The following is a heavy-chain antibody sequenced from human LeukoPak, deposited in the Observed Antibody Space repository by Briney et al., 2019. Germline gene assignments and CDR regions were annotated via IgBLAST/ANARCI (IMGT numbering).Heavy chain of an antibody. Sequence: GTSLRLSCATSGFTFSDFGMYWVRQAPGKGLEWVAIISYDGSYKYYADSVKGRFTISRDNSKNTLYLQMDSLRAEDTAVYYCARDRGRPAVAGPCYGMDVRGQGTTVTVSS. CDR1: GFTFSDFG. J-gene: IGHJ6*02. CDR3: ARDRGRPAVAGPCYGMDV. V-gene: IGHV3-30*03. D-gene: IGHD6-19*01. CDR2: ISYDGSYK.